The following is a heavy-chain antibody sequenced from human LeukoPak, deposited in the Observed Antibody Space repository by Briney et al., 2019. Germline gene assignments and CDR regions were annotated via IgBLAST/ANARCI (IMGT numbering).Heavy chain of an antibody. Sequence: SETLSLTCTVSGGSISSHYWSWIRQPPGKGLEWIGYIYYSGSTNCNPSLKSRVTISVDTSRNQFSLKLSSVTAADSAVYYCARRTGYLNYYYYYYMDVWGNGTRSPSP. V-gene: IGHV4-59*11. CDR3: ARRTGYLNYYYYYYMDV. CDR1: GGSISSHY. J-gene: IGHJ6*03. CDR2: IYYSGST. D-gene: IGHD3/OR15-3a*01.